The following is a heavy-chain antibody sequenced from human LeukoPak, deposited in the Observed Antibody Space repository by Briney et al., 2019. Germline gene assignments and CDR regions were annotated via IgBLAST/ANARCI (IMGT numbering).Heavy chain of an antibody. CDR2: IYYSGST. CDR3: ARSGITGYTPLID. J-gene: IGHJ4*02. Sequence: PSETLSLTCGVSGGSMSSSSYYWGWLRQPPGKGLEWIGSIYYSGSTYYNPSLKSRVTISVDSSKNQCSLKLSSVTAADTAVYYCARSGITGYTPLIDWGRGTLVTVSS. D-gene: IGHD3-10*01. V-gene: IGHV4-39*01. CDR1: GGSMSSSSYY.